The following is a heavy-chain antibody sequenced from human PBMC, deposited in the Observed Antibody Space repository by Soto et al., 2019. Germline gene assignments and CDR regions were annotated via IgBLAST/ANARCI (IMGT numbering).Heavy chain of an antibody. Sequence: GSVKVSCKASGYAFPSYDISWVRQATGQGLEWMGWMNPNSGNTGYAQKFPGRVTMTRNSSISTAYMELSSLRSEDTAVYYWASNYWNSDGMDVWGQGTTVPV. CDR3: ASNYWNSDGMDV. CDR1: GYAFPSYD. J-gene: IGHJ6*02. D-gene: IGHD1-7*01. V-gene: IGHV1-8*01. CDR2: MNPNSGNT.